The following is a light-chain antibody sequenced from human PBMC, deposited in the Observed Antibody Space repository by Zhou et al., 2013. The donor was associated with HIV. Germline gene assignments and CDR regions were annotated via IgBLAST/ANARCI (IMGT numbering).Light chain of an antibody. V-gene: IGKV1-27*01. CDR1: EGIKNG. J-gene: IGKJ4*01. Sequence: DIQMTQFPSYLSASVGDRVTITCRASEGIKNGLAWYQQRPGKVPKLLISLISTLQSGVPSRFSGRGSGTDFTLTISSLRPEDVATYYCQGYDRVPLTFGGGTKVEIK. CDR2: LIS. CDR3: QGYDRVPLT.